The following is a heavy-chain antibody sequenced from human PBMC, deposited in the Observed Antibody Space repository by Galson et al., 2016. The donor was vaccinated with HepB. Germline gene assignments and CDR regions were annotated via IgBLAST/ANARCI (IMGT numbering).Heavy chain of an antibody. D-gene: IGHD4-17*01. CDR3: ARPRGSLTTAWGMDV. CDR1: GLTLSDHY. V-gene: IGHV3-74*01. Sequence: SLRLSCAVSGLTLSDHYIDWVRQAPGKGLAWVSRINSYGSDTNYADAVKGRFTISRDNAKNTLYLQMVSLRAEDTAVYYCARPRGSLTTAWGMDVWGQGTTVTVSS. J-gene: IGHJ6*02. CDR2: INSYGSDT.